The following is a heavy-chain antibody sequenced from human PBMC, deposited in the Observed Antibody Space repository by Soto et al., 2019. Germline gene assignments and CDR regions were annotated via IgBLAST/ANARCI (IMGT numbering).Heavy chain of an antibody. CDR1: GFTFSSYA. D-gene: IGHD2-21*01. CDR2: ISYDGSNK. J-gene: IGHJ4*02. Sequence: GGSLRLSCAASGFTFSSYAMHWVRQAPGKGLEWMAVISYDGSNKYYADSVKGRFTISRDNSKNTLYLQMNSLRAEDTAVYYCARVAGIPYWGQGTLVTVSS. CDR3: ARVAGIPY. V-gene: IGHV3-30-3*01.